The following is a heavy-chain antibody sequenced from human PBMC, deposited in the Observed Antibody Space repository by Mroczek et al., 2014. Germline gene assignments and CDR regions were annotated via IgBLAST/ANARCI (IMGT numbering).Heavy chain of an antibody. D-gene: IGHD2-2*01. CDR2: IYYSGST. J-gene: IGHJ3*02. CDR3: ARVGGDIVVVPAATDAFDI. CDR1: GGSISSGGYY. Sequence: QVQLQESGPGLVKPSQTLSLTCTVSGGSISSGGYYWSWIRQHPGKGLEWIGYIYYSGSTYYNPSLKSRVTISVDTSKNQFSLKLSSVTAADTAVYYCARVGGDIVVVPAATDAFDIWGQGTMVTVSS. V-gene: IGHV4-31*03.